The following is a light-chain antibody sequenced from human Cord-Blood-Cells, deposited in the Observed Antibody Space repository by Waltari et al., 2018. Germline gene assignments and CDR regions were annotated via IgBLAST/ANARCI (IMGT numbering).Light chain of an antibody. CDR2: DVS. J-gene: IGLJ2*01. CDR3: CSYAGSYTYVV. Sequence: QSALTQPRSVSGSPGQSVTISCTGTRSDVGGYNYVSWYQQHPGKAPNLMIYDVSKRPSGVPDRFSGSKSGNTASLTISGLQAEDEADYYCCSYAGSYTYVVFGGGTKLTVL. CDR1: RSDVGGYNY. V-gene: IGLV2-11*01.